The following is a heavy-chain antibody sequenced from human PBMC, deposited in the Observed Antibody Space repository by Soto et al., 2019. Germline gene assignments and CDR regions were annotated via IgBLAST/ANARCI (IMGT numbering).Heavy chain of an antibody. CDR3: AKEGALSVWTDGDY. D-gene: IGHD1-1*01. V-gene: IGHV3-30*18. Sequence: QVQLVESGGGVVQPGRSLRLSCAASGFTFSTYGMHWVRQAPGKGLEWVAVISYDGNEKHYADSVKGRFTISRDNSKDTLSLQMNSLRAEATAVYYCAKEGALSVWTDGDYWGQGTLVTVS. J-gene: IGHJ4*02. CDR2: ISYDGNEK. CDR1: GFTFSTYG.